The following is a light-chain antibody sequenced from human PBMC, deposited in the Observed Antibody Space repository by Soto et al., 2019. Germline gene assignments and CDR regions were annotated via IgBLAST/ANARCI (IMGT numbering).Light chain of an antibody. J-gene: IGLJ3*02. CDR2: DVS. CDR3: CSYAGSYTGV. V-gene: IGLV2-11*01. CDR1: SSDVGGYNY. Sequence: QSALTQPRSVSGSPGQSVTISCTGTSSDVGGYNYVSWYQLHPGTAPKLMIYDVSKRPSGVPDRFSGSKSGNTASLTISGLQAEDEADYYCCSYAGSYTGVFGGGTQLTVL.